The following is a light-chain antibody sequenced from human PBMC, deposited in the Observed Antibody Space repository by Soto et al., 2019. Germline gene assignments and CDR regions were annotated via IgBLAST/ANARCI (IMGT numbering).Light chain of an antibody. Sequence: QSALTQPASVSGSPGQSITISCTGTSSDVGGYNYVSCYQQHPGKAPKLMIYEVSNRPSGSSNRFSGSKSGNTASLTISGLQAEDEADYYCSSYTSSSTPYVFGTGTKLTVL. CDR2: EVS. V-gene: IGLV2-14*01. CDR1: SSDVGGYNY. CDR3: SSYTSSSTPYV. J-gene: IGLJ1*01.